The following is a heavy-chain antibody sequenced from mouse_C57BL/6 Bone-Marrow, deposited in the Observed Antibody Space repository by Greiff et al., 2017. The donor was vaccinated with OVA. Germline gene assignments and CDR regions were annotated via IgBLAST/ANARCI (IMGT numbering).Heavy chain of an antibody. Sequence: QVQLKQSGADLVRPGTSVKVSCKASGYAFTNYLIEWVKQRPGQGLEWIGEINPGSGGTNYNEKFKGKATLTADKSSSTAYMQLSSLTSEDAAVYFCAGGGAGYYFDYWGQGTTLTVSS. CDR2: INPGSGGT. CDR3: AGGGAGYYFDY. J-gene: IGHJ2*01. V-gene: IGHV1-54*01. CDR1: GYAFTNYL. D-gene: IGHD4-1*01.